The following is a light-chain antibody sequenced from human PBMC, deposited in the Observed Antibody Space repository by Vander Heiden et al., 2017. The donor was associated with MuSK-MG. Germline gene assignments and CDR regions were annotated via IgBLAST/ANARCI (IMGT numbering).Light chain of an antibody. CDR1: HSISSY. J-gene: IGKJ1*01. Sequence: DIQMTQSPSSLSASLGDRVTIPCRASHSISSYLNWYQQKPGKAPKLLIYAASSLQSGVPSRFSGSGSGTDFTLTISRLQPEDFATYYCQQYYSTPWTFGQGTKVEIK. V-gene: IGKV1-39*01. CDR2: AAS. CDR3: QQYYSTPWT.